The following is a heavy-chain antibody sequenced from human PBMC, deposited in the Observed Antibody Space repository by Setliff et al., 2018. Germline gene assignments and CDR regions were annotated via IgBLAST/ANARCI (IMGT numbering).Heavy chain of an antibody. J-gene: IGHJ4*02. V-gene: IGHV4-34*01. CDR3: ARGGYSRGPPVYYFDY. CDR1: GGSFSGYY. D-gene: IGHD5-12*01. CDR2: INHSGST. Sequence: LSLTCAVYGGSFSGYYWSWIRQPPGKGLEWIGEINHSGSTNYNPSLKSRVTISVDTSKNQFSLKLSSVTAADAAVYYCARGGYSRGPPVYYFDYWGQGTLVTVSS.